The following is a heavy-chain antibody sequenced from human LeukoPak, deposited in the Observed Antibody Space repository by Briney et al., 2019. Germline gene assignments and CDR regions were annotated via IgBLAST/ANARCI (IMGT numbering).Heavy chain of an antibody. J-gene: IGHJ5*02. V-gene: IGHV4-59*08. D-gene: IGHD3-3*01. Sequence: TASETLSLTCTVSGGSISSYYWSWIRQPPGKGLEWIGYIYYSGSTDYNPSLKSRVTISVDTSKNQFSLKLSSVTAADTAVYYCARGELVLRFLEWFTPFDPWGQGTLVTVSS. CDR1: GGSISSYY. CDR3: ARGELVLRFLEWFTPFDP. CDR2: IYYSGST.